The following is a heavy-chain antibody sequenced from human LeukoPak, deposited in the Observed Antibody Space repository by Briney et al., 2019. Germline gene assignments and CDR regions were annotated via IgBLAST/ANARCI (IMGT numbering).Heavy chain of an antibody. D-gene: IGHD3-10*01. CDR2: IFYSGTT. J-gene: IGHJ4*02. CDR1: GGSIASYH. V-gene: IGHV4-59*01. Sequence: PSETLSLTCTVSGGSIASYHWTWIRQPPGKGLEYIGFIFYSGTTNYNPSLKSRVTISLDTSKNQFSLRLTSVTAADTAVYYCARREGRGSPRGSLDFWGQGALVTVSS. CDR3: ARREGRGSPRGSLDF.